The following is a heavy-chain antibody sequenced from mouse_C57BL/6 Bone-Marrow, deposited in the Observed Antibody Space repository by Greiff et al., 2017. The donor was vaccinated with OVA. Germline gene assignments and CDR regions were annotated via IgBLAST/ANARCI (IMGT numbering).Heavy chain of an antibody. Sequence: QVQLQQSGAELARPGASVKMSCKASGYTFTSYTMHWVKQRPGQGLAWIGYINPSSGYTKYNQKFKDKATLTADKSSSTAYMQLSSLTSEDSAVYYCARSLYDYDAFWYFDVWGTGTTVTVSS. D-gene: IGHD2-4*01. CDR2: INPSSGYT. CDR1: GYTFTSYT. V-gene: IGHV1-4*01. CDR3: ARSLYDYDAFWYFDV. J-gene: IGHJ1*03.